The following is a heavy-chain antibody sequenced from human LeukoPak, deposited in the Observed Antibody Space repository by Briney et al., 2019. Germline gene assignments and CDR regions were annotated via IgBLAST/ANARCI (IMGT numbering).Heavy chain of an antibody. CDR2: IYYSGST. CDR3: ARLKVAAEVYSFDY. Sequence: SETLSLTCTVSGGSISSYYWSWIRLPPGKGLEWIGYIYYSGSTNYNPSLKSRVTISVDTSKNQFSLKLSSVTAADTAVYYCARLKVAAEVYSFDYWGQGTLVTVSS. V-gene: IGHV4-59*08. J-gene: IGHJ4*02. CDR1: GGSISSYY. D-gene: IGHD6-25*01.